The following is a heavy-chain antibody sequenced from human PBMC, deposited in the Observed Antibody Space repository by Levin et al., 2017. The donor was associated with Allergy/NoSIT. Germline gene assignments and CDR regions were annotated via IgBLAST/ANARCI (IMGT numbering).Heavy chain of an antibody. D-gene: IGHD2-2*01. CDR1: GGSISSYY. J-gene: IGHJ4*02. V-gene: IGHV4-59*01. CDR3: VSYPRHCSTSSCYVFDY. Sequence: PSETLSLTCTVSGGSISSYYWTWLRQPPGKGLEWIGYVYHTGSTNYNPSLESRVTISVDTSKSQFSLRLSSVTAADTAVYYCVSYPRHCSTSSCYVFDYWGQGTLVTVSS. CDR2: VYHTGST.